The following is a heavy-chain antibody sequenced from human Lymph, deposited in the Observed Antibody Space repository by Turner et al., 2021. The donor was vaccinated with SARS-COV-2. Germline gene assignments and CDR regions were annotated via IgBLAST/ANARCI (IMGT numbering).Heavy chain of an antibody. V-gene: IGHV4-4*08. CDR1: GVSISSQS. J-gene: IGHJ6*02. Sequence: VHLQESGPILMRPSETLSLTCTVSGVSISSQSWSWIRQSPGRGLEWIGYFYKIGSIDYNPTLRSRVTISVDTSKNQLSLNLISMTAADTAGYYCARDQGSTSGYDHGMNVWGQGTAVIVSS. CDR3: ARDQGSTSGYDHGMNV. D-gene: IGHD1-1*01. CDR2: FYKIGSI.